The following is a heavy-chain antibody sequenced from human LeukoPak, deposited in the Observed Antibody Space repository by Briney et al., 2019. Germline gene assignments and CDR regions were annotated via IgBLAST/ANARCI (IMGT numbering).Heavy chain of an antibody. CDR3: ARRSSSSWYTDY. CDR2: IDPSDSYT. J-gene: IGHJ4*02. Sequence: PGESLKISCKGSGYSFTSYWINWVRQMPGKGLEWMGRIDPSDSYTSYSPSFQGHVTISADKSISTAYLQWSSLKASDTAMYYCARRSSSSWYTDYWGQGTLLTVSS. D-gene: IGHD6-13*01. V-gene: IGHV5-10-1*01. CDR1: GYSFTSYW.